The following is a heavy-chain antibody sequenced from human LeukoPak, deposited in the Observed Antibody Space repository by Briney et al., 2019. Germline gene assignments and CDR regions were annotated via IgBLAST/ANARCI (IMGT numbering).Heavy chain of an antibody. J-gene: IGHJ6*02. CDR3: ARDEWAGYYDSSGYADGMDV. D-gene: IGHD3-22*01. V-gene: IGHV1-18*01. CDR1: GYTFTSYG. CDR2: ISAYNGNT. Sequence: GASVKVSCKASGYTFTSYGISWVRQAPGQGLEWMGWISAYNGNTNYAQKLQGRVTMTTDTSTSTAYMELRSLRSDDTAVYYCARDEWAGYYDSSGYADGMDVWAKGPRSPSP.